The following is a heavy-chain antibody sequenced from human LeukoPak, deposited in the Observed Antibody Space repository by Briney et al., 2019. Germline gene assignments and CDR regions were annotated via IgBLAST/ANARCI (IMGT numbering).Heavy chain of an antibody. CDR2: INQDGSQK. Sequence: AGGSLRLSCGASGFTFSTYWMSWVRQAPGKGLEWEANINQDGSQKYYVDSVKGRYTISRDNAENSLYLQVNSLRVDDTAVYYCARSDSKSTVDYWGQGTLVTVSS. D-gene: IGHD2-21*01. J-gene: IGHJ4*02. CDR1: GFTFSTYW. V-gene: IGHV3-7*01. CDR3: ARSDSKSTVDY.